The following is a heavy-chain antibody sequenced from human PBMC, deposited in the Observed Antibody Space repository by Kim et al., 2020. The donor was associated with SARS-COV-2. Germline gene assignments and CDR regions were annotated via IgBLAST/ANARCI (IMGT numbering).Heavy chain of an antibody. CDR1: GFTFSSYG. J-gene: IGHJ6*02. CDR3: AKSPSYEHTYYYGMDV. Sequence: GGSLRLSCAASGFTFSSYGMHWVRQAPGKGLEWVAVISYDGSNKYYADSVKGRFTISRDNSKNTLYLQMNSLRAEDTAVYYCAKSPSYEHTYYYGMDVWGQGTTVTVSS. V-gene: IGHV3-30*18. D-gene: IGHD5-12*01. CDR2: ISYDGSNK.